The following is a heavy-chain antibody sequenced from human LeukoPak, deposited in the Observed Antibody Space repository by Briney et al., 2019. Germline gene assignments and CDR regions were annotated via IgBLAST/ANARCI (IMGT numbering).Heavy chain of an antibody. CDR3: ATGRDGGYSYGSAFDY. J-gene: IGHJ4*02. D-gene: IGHD5-18*01. CDR2: INAGNGNT. CDR1: GYTFTSYA. V-gene: IGHV1-3*01. Sequence: GASVKVSCKASGYTFTSYAMHWVRQAPGQRLEWMGWINAGNGNTKYSQKFQGRVTITRDTSASTAYMELSSLRSEDTAVYYCATGRDGGYSYGSAFDYWGQGTLVTVSS.